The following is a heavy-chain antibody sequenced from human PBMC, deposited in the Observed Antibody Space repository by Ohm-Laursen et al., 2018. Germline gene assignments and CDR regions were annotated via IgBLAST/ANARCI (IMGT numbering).Heavy chain of an antibody. CDR2: IYSGGST. Sequence: SLRLSCTASGFTVSSNYMSWVRQAPGKGLEWVSVIYSGGSTYYADSVKGRFTISRDNSKNTLSLQMHSLRAEDTAVYYCARGMYNFDYWGQGTLVTVSS. J-gene: IGHJ4*02. CDR3: ARGMYNFDY. CDR1: GFTVSSNY. V-gene: IGHV3-53*01. D-gene: IGHD1-1*01.